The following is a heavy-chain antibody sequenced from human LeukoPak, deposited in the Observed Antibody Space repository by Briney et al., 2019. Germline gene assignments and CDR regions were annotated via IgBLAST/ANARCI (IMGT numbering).Heavy chain of an antibody. J-gene: IGHJ4*02. Sequence: GRSLRLSCAASGFTFSSYGMHWVREAPGKGLEWVTIISYDGRTKYYADCVKGRFIISRDNSKNTLYLQMDSLRPEDTAVYYCVRGSSSFYDSSGYSYYFDNWGQGTLVTVSS. CDR1: GFTFSSYG. D-gene: IGHD3-22*01. CDR2: ISYDGRTK. V-gene: IGHV3-30*03. CDR3: VRGSSSFYDSSGYSYYFDN.